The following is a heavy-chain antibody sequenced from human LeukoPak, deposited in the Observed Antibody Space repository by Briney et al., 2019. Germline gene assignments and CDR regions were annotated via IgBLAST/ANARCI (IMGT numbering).Heavy chain of an antibody. J-gene: IGHJ2*01. CDR1: GGSISSSSYY. V-gene: IGHV4-39*01. CDR3: ARHSPNWYSDL. CDR2: IFYSGST. Sequence: SETLSLTCTVSGGSISSSSYYWGWIRQPPGKGLEWIGSIFYSGSTYCNPSLKSRVTISVDTSKNQFSLKLTSVTAADTALYYCARHSPNWYSDLWGRGTLVTVSS.